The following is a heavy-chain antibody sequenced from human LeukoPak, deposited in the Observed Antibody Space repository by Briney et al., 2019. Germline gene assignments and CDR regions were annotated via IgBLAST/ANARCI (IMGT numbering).Heavy chain of an antibody. CDR1: GFTFSSYW. V-gene: IGHV3-7*01. D-gene: IGHD6-13*01. Sequence: PGGSLRLSCAASGFTFSSYWMSWVRQAPGKGLEWVANIKQDGSEKYYVDSVKGRFTISRDNAKNSLYLQMNSLRAEDTAVYHCARDISSSWIGDAFDIWGQGTMVTVSS. J-gene: IGHJ3*02. CDR2: IKQDGSEK. CDR3: ARDISSSWIGDAFDI.